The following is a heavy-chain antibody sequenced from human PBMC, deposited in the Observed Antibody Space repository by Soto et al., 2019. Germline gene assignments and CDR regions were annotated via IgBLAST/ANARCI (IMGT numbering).Heavy chain of an antibody. Sequence: QLQQSGPGLVKPSQTLSLTCTVSGGSIRSRDYYWSWIRQPPGKGLEWVGYIYYSGSTYSSPSLKGRVALSVDTSKNQFSLSLSSVTAADTAIYYCATARIHCTSASCYTEFDYWGQGNLVAVSS. D-gene: IGHD2-2*02. V-gene: IGHV4-30-4*01. CDR1: GGSIRSRDYY. CDR2: IYYSGST. CDR3: ATARIHCTSASCYTEFDY. J-gene: IGHJ4*02.